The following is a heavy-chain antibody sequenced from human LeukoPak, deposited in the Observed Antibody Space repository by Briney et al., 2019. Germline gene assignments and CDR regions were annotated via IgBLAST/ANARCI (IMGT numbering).Heavy chain of an antibody. CDR3: ARDKTRGLGYSYSKSGNYFDY. D-gene: IGHD5-18*01. CDR1: GFTFSSYE. CDR2: IKQDGSEK. J-gene: IGHJ4*02. V-gene: IGHV3-7*01. Sequence: GGSLRLSCAASGFTFSSYEMNWVRQAPGKGLEWVANIKQDGSEKYYVDSVKGRFTISRDNAKNSLYLQMNSLRAEDTAVYSCARDKTRGLGYSYSKSGNYFDYWGQGTLVTVSS.